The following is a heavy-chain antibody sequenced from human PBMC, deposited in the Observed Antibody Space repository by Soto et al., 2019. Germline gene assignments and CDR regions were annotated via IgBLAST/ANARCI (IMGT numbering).Heavy chain of an antibody. CDR3: GSNFAYGVGYYWYRMHV. D-gene: IGHD3-16*01. J-gene: IGHJ6*02. CDR1: GFTFSRYW. CDR2: INSDGSST. Sequence: EVQLVESGGGLVLPGGSLRLSCAASGFTFSRYWMHWVRQAPGKGLVWVSRINSDGSSTHYADSVKGRFTISRDNAKNTLDLQMNSRRADDTGMYYCGSNFAYGVGYYWYRMHVWGQGTKVTVSS. V-gene: IGHV3-74*01.